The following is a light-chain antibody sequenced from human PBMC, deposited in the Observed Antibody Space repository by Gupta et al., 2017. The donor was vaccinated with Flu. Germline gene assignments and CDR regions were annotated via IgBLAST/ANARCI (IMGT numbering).Light chain of an antibody. V-gene: IGKV2-30*01. CDR1: QGLVYSDGYTY. Sequence: VTPGQPASISCRSSQGLVYSDGYTYLHWYQQRPGQPPQLLIYQVSHRASGVPDRFSGSGSGTDFTLKISRVEAEDVGIYFCMQGAAGPYAFGQGTKVEIK. CDR3: MQGAAGPYA. J-gene: IGKJ2*01. CDR2: QVS.